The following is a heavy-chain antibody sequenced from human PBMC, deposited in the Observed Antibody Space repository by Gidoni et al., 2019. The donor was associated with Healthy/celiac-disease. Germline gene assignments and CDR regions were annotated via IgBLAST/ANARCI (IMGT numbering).Heavy chain of an antibody. V-gene: IGHV1-69*01. CDR1: GGTFSSYA. Sequence: QVQLVQSGAEVKKPGSSVKVSCTASGGTFSSYAISWVRQAPGQGLEWMGGIIPIFGTANYAQKFQGRVTITADESTSTADMELSSLRSEDTAVYYCATTDYPQPNPTSYGMDVWGQGTTVTVSS. J-gene: IGHJ6*02. CDR3: ATTDYPQPNPTSYGMDV. D-gene: IGHD1-1*01. CDR2: IIPIFGTA.